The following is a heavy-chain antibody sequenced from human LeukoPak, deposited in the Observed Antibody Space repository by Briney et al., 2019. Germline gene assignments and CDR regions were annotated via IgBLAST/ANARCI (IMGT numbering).Heavy chain of an antibody. J-gene: IGHJ4*02. Sequence: GSSLRHSRSASGCTVSSNYMTWVRPAPGKELEWVSVIYSGGSTYYADSVKGRFNISRDISKNTVYLQMNSLRAEDTAVYYCARSGVLRYFGNSWGQGTLVTVSS. D-gene: IGHD3-9*01. CDR1: GCTVSSNY. CDR3: ARSGVLRYFGNS. CDR2: IYSGGST. V-gene: IGHV3-66*01.